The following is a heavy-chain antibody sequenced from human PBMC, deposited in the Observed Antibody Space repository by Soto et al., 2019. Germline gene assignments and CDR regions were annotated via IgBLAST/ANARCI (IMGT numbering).Heavy chain of an antibody. CDR2: IYYSGST. V-gene: IGHV4-59*01. D-gene: IGHD2-21*02. CDR1: GGSISSYY. J-gene: IGHJ3*02. CDR3: ARVGRDSRLEALEI. Sequence: TSETLALTCTVSGGSISSYYWSWIRHPPGKGLEWIGYIYYSGSTNYNPSLQSRVTISVETSKNQFYMELSTVTAADTAVYYCARVGRDSRLEALEIGGQVTMGTF.